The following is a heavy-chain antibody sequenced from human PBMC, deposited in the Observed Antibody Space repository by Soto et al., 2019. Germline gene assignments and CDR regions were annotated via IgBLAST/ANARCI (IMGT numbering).Heavy chain of an antibody. CDR2: IWYDGSNK. D-gene: IGHD3-3*01. CDR1: GFTFSSYG. Sequence: GESLLLSCAASGFTFSSYGMYWVRPAPGKGLERVAVIWYDGSNKYYEKSVKGQFTNSRDNSKNTLYLQKHNKKDGDTAVYYCAKVSVLRSYYYYGMDVWGQGT. CDR3: AKVSVLRSYYYYGMDV. J-gene: IGHJ6*02. V-gene: IGHV3-30*02.